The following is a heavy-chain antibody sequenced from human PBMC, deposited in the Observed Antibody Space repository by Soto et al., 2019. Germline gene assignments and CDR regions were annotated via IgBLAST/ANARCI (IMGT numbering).Heavy chain of an antibody. J-gene: IGHJ6*02. Sequence: QLQLQESGSGLVNRSQTLSLTCAVSGDSISSGGYAWTWIRQSPGKGLEWIGYVYLTGVTYYNPSLKSRVTRSVDKSKSQFSLMLSSVTAADTAVYYCARGHYGGHAMDVWGQGTTVIVSS. CDR2: VYLTGVT. CDR1: GDSISSGGYA. CDR3: ARGHYGGHAMDV. V-gene: IGHV4-30-2*06. D-gene: IGHD4-17*01.